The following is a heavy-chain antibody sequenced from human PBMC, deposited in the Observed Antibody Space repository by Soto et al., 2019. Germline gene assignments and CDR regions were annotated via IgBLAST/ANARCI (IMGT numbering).Heavy chain of an antibody. CDR2: IYTSGST. Sequence: TSETLSLTCTVSGGSISSYYWSWIRQPAGKGLEWIGRIYTSGSTNYNPSLKSRVTMSVDTSKNQFSLKLSSVTAADTAVYYCARGGSSGWWSSASYYFDYWGQGTLVTVSS. CDR3: ARGGSSGWWSSASYYFDY. CDR1: GGSISSYY. J-gene: IGHJ4*02. V-gene: IGHV4-4*07. D-gene: IGHD6-19*01.